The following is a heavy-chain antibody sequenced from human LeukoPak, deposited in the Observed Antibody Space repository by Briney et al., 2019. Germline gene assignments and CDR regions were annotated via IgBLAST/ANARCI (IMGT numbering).Heavy chain of an antibody. CDR1: GGSISSYY. J-gene: IGHJ5*02. V-gene: IGHV4-59*01. Sequence: PSETLSLTCTVSGGSISSYYWSWIRQPPGKGLEWIGYIYYSGSTNYNPSLMSRVTISVDTSKNQFSLKLSSVTAADTAVYYCARSLYPFGVVTLIDPWGQGTLVTVSS. D-gene: IGHD3-3*01. CDR2: IYYSGST. CDR3: ARSLYPFGVVTLIDP.